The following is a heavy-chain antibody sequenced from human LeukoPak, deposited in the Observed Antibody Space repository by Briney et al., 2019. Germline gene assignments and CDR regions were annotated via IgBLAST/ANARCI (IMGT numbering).Heavy chain of an antibody. CDR1: GGSINSGSYY. J-gene: IGHJ6*03. CDR3: ARGVVVVAPRSFGYYYYYMDV. CDR2: IYTSGST. Sequence: SETLSLTRTVSGGSINSGSYYWSWIRQPGGKGREWIGRIYTSGSTNYNPSLKSRVTISVDTSKNQFSLKLSSVTAADTAVYYCARGVVVVAPRSFGYYYYYMDVWGKGTTLSVSS. D-gene: IGHD2-15*01. V-gene: IGHV4-61*02.